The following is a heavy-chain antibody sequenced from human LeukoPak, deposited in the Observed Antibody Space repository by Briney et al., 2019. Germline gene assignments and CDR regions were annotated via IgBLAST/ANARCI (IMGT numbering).Heavy chain of an antibody. CDR3: TRDQEGSDY. CDR1: GFTFSSYG. Sequence: GGSLRLSCAASGFTFSSYGMSWVRQAPGKGLEWVSAIGGRDGSTYYADSVEGRFTISRDNAENSLYLQMNSLRAEDTAVYYCTRDQEGSDYWGQGTLVTVSS. V-gene: IGHV3-23*01. J-gene: IGHJ4*02. CDR2: IGGRDGST.